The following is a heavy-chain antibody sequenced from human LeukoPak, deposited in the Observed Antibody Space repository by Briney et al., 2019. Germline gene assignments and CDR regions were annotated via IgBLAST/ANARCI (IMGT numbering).Heavy chain of an antibody. CDR1: GFTFSSYA. V-gene: IGHV3-30-3*01. J-gene: IGHJ6*02. Sequence: PGGSLRLSCAASGFTFSSYAMHWVRQAPGKGLEWVAVISYDGSNKYYADSVKGRFTISRDNAKNMLYLEMNSLRVEDTAVYFCTRDHGLDVWGQGTTVTVSS. CDR3: TRDHGLDV. CDR2: ISYDGSNK.